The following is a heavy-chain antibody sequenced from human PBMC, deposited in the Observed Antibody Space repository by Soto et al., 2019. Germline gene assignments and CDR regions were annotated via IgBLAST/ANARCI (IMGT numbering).Heavy chain of an antibody. Sequence: QITLKESGPPLVKPTQTLTLTCTFSGFSLTKTGVGMGWLRQPPGKALEWLALVYWDDEKRCSPSLKSRLTNATDNSKTQVVLTRTHMDPVDTATYYCAHKSLGDYVVWVFDIWGQGTLVTVSS. V-gene: IGHV2-5*02. CDR2: VYWDDEK. D-gene: IGHD4-17*01. J-gene: IGHJ3*02. CDR1: GFSLTKTGVG. CDR3: AHKSLGDYVVWVFDI.